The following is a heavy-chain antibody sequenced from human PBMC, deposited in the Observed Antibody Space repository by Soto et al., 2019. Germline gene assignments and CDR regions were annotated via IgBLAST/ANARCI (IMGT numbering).Heavy chain of an antibody. CDR1: GGSFSGYS. J-gene: IGHJ6*02. CDR3: ARGHRYSCSWYNIYYDYGMHV. Sequence: SETLSLTCAVYGGSFSGYSWSWIRQPPGKGLEWIGEINHSGSTNYNPSLKSRVTISVDTSKNQFSLKLSSVTAADTAVYYCARGHRYSCSWYNIYYDYGMHVWRQGPTVTVSS. CDR2: INHSGST. V-gene: IGHV4-34*01. D-gene: IGHD6-13*01.